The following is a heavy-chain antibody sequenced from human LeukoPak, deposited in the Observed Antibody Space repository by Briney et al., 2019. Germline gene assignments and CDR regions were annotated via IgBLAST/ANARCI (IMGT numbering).Heavy chain of an antibody. J-gene: IGHJ4*02. CDR1: GYTFTSYD. D-gene: IGHD4-23*01. V-gene: IGHV1-8*03. Sequence: ASVKVSCKASGYTFTSYDINWVRQATGQGLEWMGWMNPNSGNTGYAQKFQGRVTITRNTSISTAYMELSSLRSEDTAVYSCARVGNPLPFDYRGRGTLVTVSS. CDR2: MNPNSGNT. CDR3: ARVGNPLPFDY.